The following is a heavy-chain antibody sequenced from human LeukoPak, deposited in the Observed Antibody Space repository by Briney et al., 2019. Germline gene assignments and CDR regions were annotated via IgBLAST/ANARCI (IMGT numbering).Heavy chain of an antibody. Sequence: GGSLRLSCAASGFTFSSYEMNWVRQAPGKGLEWVAVISYDGSNKYYADSVKGRFTISRDNSKNTLYLQMNSLRAEDTAVYYCARERYFDWLLSFDYWGQGTLVTVSS. D-gene: IGHD3-9*01. J-gene: IGHJ4*02. CDR2: ISYDGSNK. CDR1: GFTFSSYE. V-gene: IGHV3-30*04. CDR3: ARERYFDWLLSFDY.